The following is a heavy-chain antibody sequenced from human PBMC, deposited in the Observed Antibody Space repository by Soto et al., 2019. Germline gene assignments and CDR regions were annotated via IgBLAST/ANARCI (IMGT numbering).Heavy chain of an antibody. J-gene: IGHJ3*02. CDR3: ARGTTVTTWEYDAFDI. V-gene: IGHV4-39*01. CDR1: GGSISSSSYY. CDR2: IYYSGST. D-gene: IGHD4-17*01. Sequence: SETLSLTCTVSGGSISSSSYYWGWIRQPPGKGLEWIGNIYYSGSTYYNPSLKSRVTISVDTSKNQFSLKLSSVTAADTAVYYCARGTTVTTWEYDAFDIWGQGTMVTVSS.